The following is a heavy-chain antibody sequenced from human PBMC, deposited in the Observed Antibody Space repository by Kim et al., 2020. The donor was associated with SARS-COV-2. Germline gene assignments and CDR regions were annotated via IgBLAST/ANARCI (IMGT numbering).Heavy chain of an antibody. J-gene: IGHJ4*02. CDR3: ARGSGSYLAHFDY. CDR1: GYTFSTYA. Sequence: ASVKVSCKASGYTFSTYAMHWVRQAPGQRLECMGWINAGNGNTKYSQKFQGRVTITRDTSASTAYMELSSLRSEDTAVYYCARGSGSYLAHFDYWGQGTLVTDSS. V-gene: IGHV1-3*01. CDR2: INAGNGNT. D-gene: IGHD1-26*01.